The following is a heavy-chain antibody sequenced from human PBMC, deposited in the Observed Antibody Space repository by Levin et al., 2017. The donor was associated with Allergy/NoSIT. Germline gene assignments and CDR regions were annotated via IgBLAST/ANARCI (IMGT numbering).Heavy chain of an antibody. CDR1: GFSFSSQA. J-gene: IGHJ4*02. CDR3: AKEAAGGGFADY. Sequence: GESLKISCAASGFSFSSQAISWVRQAPGKGLEWVSAISGSGSRTYYADPVKGRFTISRDNSKNTLYLQLNSLRAEDTAVYYCAKEAAGGGFADYWGQGTLVTV. D-gene: IGHD1-26*01. CDR2: ISGSGSRT. V-gene: IGHV3-23*01.